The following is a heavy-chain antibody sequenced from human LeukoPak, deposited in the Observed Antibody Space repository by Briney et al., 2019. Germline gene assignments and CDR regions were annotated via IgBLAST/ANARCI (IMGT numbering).Heavy chain of an antibody. D-gene: IGHD3-10*01. CDR2: IWSDGSNK. CDR1: GFTFSNFG. V-gene: IGHV3-33*01. Sequence: GRSLPFSRAASGFTFSNFGLHWVRQAPGKGLEWVAIIWSDGSNKYYADSVKGRVTISRDNSKNMLYLQMNSLRAEDTAVYYCGRGTDGGEVDYWGRDTGDPVSS. J-gene: IGHJ4*03. CDR3: GRGTDGGEVDY.